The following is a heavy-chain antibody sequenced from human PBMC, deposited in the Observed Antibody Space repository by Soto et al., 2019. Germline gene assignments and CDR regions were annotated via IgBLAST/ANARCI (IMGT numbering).Heavy chain of an antibody. CDR1: GFTFSAYD. CDR3: AREVLDSSSSGWYFDL. V-gene: IGHV3-13*01. J-gene: IGHJ2*01. Sequence: EVQLVESGGGLVQPGGSLRLACAASGFTFSAYDMHWVRQATGKGLEWVSGIGTGYDTYYPGSVKGRFTIPRENAKNSLFLQMNSLRVGDTAVYYCAREVLDSSSSGWYFDLWGRGTLVTVST. D-gene: IGHD6-6*01. CDR2: IGTGYDT.